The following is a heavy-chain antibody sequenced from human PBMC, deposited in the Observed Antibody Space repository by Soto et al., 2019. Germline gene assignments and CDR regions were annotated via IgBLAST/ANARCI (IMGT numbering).Heavy chain of an antibody. CDR3: GGSGSYYTFDY. J-gene: IGHJ4*02. D-gene: IGHD3-10*01. V-gene: IGHV3-53*01. CDR2: IYNDGST. CDR1: GFTVSSNY. Sequence: GGSLRLSCAASGFTVSSNYMSWVRQAPGKGLEWVSVIYNDGSTYYADSVKGRFAISRDNSKNTVYLQMSSLRVEDTAVYYCGGSGSYYTFDYWGQGTLVTVSS.